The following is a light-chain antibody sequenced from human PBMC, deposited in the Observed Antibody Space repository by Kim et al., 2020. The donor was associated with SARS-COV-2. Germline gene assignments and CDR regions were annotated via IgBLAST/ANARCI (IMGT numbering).Light chain of an antibody. J-gene: IGKJ1*01. CDR3: QKYGSSPRT. Sequence: EVVLTQSPGTLSLSPGERATLSCRASQSVNNNYLAWYQQKPGQAPRLLIYGASTRATSTPDRFSGSGSGTDFTLTISRLEPEDYAVYYCQKYGSSPRTFGQGTKVDIK. CDR1: QSVNNNY. CDR2: GAS. V-gene: IGKV3-20*01.